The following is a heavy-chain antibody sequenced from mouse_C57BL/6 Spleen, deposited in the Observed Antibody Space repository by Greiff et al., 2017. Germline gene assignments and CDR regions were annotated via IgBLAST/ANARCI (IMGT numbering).Heavy chain of an antibody. CDR2: INPYNGGT. CDR3: ARRFYGSSFYWYFDV. J-gene: IGHJ1*03. D-gene: IGHD1-1*01. V-gene: IGHV1-19*01. CDR1: GYTFTDYY. Sequence: VQLQQSGPVLVKPGASVKMSCKASGYTFTDYYMNWVKQSPGKSLEWIGVINPYNGGTSYNQKFKGKATLTVDKSSSTAYMELNSLTSEDSAVYYCARRFYGSSFYWYFDVWGTGTTVTVSS.